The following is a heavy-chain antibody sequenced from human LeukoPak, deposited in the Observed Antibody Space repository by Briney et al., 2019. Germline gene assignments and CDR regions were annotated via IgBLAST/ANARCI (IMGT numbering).Heavy chain of an antibody. Sequence: GGSLRLSCIGYGFSLSAYEFNWVRQAPGKGLGWISYINTGVRSAYYAGSVKGRFTISRDDADSAVHLEMNSLRAEDTAIYYCARETLNCGGDCFDYWGQGALVTVST. CDR3: ARETLNCGGDCFDY. D-gene: IGHD2-21*01. J-gene: IGHJ4*02. V-gene: IGHV3-48*03. CDR2: INTGVRSA. CDR1: GFSLSAYE.